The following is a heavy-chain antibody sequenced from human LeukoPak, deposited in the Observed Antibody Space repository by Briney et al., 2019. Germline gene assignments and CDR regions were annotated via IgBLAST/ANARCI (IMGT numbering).Heavy chain of an antibody. V-gene: IGHV3-48*01. Sequence: PGGSLRLSCAASGFTFRNYLMNWVRQAPGKGLEWVSFISSTGGTIYYADSVKGRFTISRDNAKNSLYLQMNSLRAEDTAVYYCARDQEAAAGTFDYWGQGTLVTVSS. CDR3: ARDQEAAAGTFDY. CDR1: GFTFRNYL. J-gene: IGHJ4*02. CDR2: ISSTGGTI. D-gene: IGHD6-13*01.